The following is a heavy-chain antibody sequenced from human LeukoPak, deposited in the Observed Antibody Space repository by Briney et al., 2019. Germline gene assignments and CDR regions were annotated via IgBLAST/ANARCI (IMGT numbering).Heavy chain of an antibody. Sequence: SETLSLTCTVPGGSISGSGYYWGWIRQPPGKGLEWVGSVYYTGSTFYNPSLKSRVTTSVDTSKNHFSLNLSSVTAADTAVYYCARHRGRYYDSGSYYYFDYWGQGTLVTVSS. D-gene: IGHD3-10*01. CDR3: ARHRGRYYDSGSYYYFDY. CDR1: GGSISGSGYY. V-gene: IGHV4-39*02. CDR2: VYYTGST. J-gene: IGHJ4*02.